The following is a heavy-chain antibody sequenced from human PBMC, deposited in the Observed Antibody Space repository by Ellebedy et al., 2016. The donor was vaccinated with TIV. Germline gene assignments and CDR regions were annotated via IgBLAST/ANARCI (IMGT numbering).Heavy chain of an antibody. V-gene: IGHV3-11*05. CDR2: ISSSSSYT. CDR3: ARDGDYDAFDI. Sequence: GGSLRLSXAASGLTFSDYYMSWIRQAPGKGLEWVSYISSSSSYTNYADSVKGRFTISRDNAKNSLYLQMNSLRAEDTAVYYCARDGDYDAFDIWGQGTMVTVSS. CDR1: GLTFSDYY. J-gene: IGHJ3*02. D-gene: IGHD4-17*01.